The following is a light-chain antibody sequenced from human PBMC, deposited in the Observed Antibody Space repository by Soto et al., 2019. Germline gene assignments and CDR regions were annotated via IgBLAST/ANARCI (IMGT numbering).Light chain of an antibody. CDR3: MQALQAPST. Sequence: DIVMTQSPLSLPVTPGEPASVSCRSNQSLLHANGKNYVHWYLQKPGQSPQLLIFLGSNRASGVPDRFSGSGSGTDFTLEISSVEADDVGVYYCMQALQAPSTFVHGTKVEIK. J-gene: IGKJ1*01. CDR2: LGS. V-gene: IGKV2-28*01. CDR1: QSLLHANGKNY.